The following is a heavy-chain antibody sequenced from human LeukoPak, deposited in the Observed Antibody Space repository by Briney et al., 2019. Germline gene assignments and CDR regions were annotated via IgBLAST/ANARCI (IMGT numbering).Heavy chain of an antibody. V-gene: IGHV7-4-1*02. CDR1: GYTFTSYY. D-gene: IGHD1-14*01. CDR2: INTNTGNP. J-gene: IGHJ4*02. CDR3: ARDNLPSGY. Sequence: ASVTVSCKASGYTFTSYYMHWVRQAPGQGLEWMGWINTNTGNPTYAQGFTGRFVFSLDTSVSTAYLQISSLKAEDTAMYYCARDNLPSGYWGQGTLVTVSS.